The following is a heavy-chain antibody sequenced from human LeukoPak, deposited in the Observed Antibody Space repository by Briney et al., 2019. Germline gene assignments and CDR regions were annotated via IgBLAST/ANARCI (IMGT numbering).Heavy chain of an antibody. CDR1: GFTVSSND. J-gene: IGHJ4*02. D-gene: IGHD4-17*01. CDR2: IYSGGST. CDR3: ARVVDHDYGDYYLDY. Sequence: PGGSLRLSCAASGFTVSSNDMSWVRRAPGKGLECISVIYSGGSTDYADSVKGRLTISRDNSKNKLYLQMNSLRAEDTAVYYCARVVDHDYGDYYLDYWGQGTLVTVSS. V-gene: IGHV3-53*01.